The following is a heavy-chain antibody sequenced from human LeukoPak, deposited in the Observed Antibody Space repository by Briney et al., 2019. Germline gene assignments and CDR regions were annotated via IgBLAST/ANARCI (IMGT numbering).Heavy chain of an antibody. D-gene: IGHD3-22*01. CDR2: IYYSGST. CDR1: GGSFSSYY. Sequence: SETLSLTCAVYGGSFSSYYWGWIRQPPGKGLEWIGSIYYSGSTYYNPSLKSRVTISVDTSKNQFSLKLSSVTAADTAVYYCARGVSGYYDYWGQGTLVTVSS. J-gene: IGHJ4*02. V-gene: IGHV4-39*01. CDR3: ARGVSGYYDY.